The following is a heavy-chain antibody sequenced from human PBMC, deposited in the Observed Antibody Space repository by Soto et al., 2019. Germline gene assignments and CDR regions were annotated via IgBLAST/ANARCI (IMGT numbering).Heavy chain of an antibody. CDR2: IYWDDDK. D-gene: IGHD3-10*01. CDR1: GFSLSTSGVG. Sequence: QITLKESGPTLVKPTQTLTLTCTFSGFSLSTSGVGVGWIRQPPGKALEWLALIYWDDDKRYSPSLKSRLTTNKDTPKNTVVLTMTNMVAVDTATYYGAHCLWCGGGYYYYYMDVWGKGTTVTVSS. J-gene: IGHJ6*03. CDR3: AHCLWCGGGYYYYYMDV. V-gene: IGHV2-5*02.